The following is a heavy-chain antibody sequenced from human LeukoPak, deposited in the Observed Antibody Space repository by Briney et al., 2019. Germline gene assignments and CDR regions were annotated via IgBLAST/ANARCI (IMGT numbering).Heavy chain of an antibody. Sequence: EASVKVPCTASGYTFTSYDFNWVRQATGQRPEWMGWMSPNSGDTGYAQKFQDRVTMTRNTSISTAYMELSSLRSDDTAVYYCARGPPNWGYDYWGPGTLVTVSS. CDR3: ARGPPNWGYDY. J-gene: IGHJ4*02. CDR2: MSPNSGDT. CDR1: GYTFTSYD. V-gene: IGHV1-8*01. D-gene: IGHD7-27*01.